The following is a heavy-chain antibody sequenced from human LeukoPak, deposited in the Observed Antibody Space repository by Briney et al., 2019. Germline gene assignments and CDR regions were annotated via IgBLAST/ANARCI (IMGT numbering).Heavy chain of an antibody. CDR1: GGSISSGSYY. D-gene: IGHD5-24*01. CDR3: ARRARRDGYNWGDYYYYYGMDV. J-gene: IGHJ6*02. CDR2: IYTSGST. V-gene: IGHV4-61*02. Sequence: PSETLSLTCTVSGGSISSGSYYWSWIRQPAGKGLEWIGRIYTSGSTNYNPSLKSRVTISVDTSKNQFSLKLSSVTAADTAVYYCARRARRDGYNWGDYYYYYGMDVWGQGTTVTVSS.